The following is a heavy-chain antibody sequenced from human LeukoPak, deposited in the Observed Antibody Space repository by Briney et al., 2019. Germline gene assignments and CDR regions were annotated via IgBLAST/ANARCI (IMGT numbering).Heavy chain of an antibody. V-gene: IGHV4-39*07. D-gene: IGHD3-22*01. CDR1: GGSISSSSYY. J-gene: IGHJ4*02. CDR2: IYYSGST. Sequence: SETLSLTCTVSGGSISSSSYYWGWIRQPPGKGLEWIGSIYYSGSTYYNPSLKSRVTISVDTSKNQFSLKLSSVTAADTAVYYCARGTRKYYDSSGYAYFDYWGQGTLVTVSS. CDR3: ARGTRKYYDSSGYAYFDY.